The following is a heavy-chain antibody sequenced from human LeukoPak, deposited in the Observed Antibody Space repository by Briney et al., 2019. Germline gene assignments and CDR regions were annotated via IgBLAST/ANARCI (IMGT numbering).Heavy chain of an antibody. J-gene: IGHJ4*02. CDR1: GGSISSGNYY. Sequence: SETLSLTCTVSGGSISSGNYYWNWIRQPAGKGLEWIGRIYTSESTNYNPSLKSRVTMSVDTSKNQFSLKLSSVTAADTAVYYCARARVATILNWGQGTLVTVSS. V-gene: IGHV4-61*02. D-gene: IGHD5-24*01. CDR3: ARARVATILN. CDR2: IYTSEST.